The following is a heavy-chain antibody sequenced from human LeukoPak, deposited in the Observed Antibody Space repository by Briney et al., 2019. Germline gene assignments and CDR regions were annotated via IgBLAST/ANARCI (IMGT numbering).Heavy chain of an antibody. CDR1: GFTFSAHW. CDR2: IKEDGSEK. CDR3: ARDPVDRWNAFDI. J-gene: IGHJ3*02. Sequence: GGSLRLSCAASGFTFSAHWMSWVRQAPGKGLEWVANIKEDGSEKNYLDSVRGRFTISRDNAKNSLYLQMNSLRAEDTAVYYCARDPVDRWNAFDIWGQGTMVTVSS. D-gene: IGHD1-1*01. V-gene: IGHV3-7*01.